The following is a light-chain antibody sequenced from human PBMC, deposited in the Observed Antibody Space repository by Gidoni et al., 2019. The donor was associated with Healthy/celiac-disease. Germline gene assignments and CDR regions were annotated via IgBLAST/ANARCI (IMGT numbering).Light chain of an antibody. CDR1: QGIRND. CDR2: AAS. CDR3: LQDYNYPPT. Sequence: AIQLTQSPSSLAASVGDRVTITCRASQGIRNDLGWYQQKPGKAPKLLIYAASSLQSGVPSRFSGSGSGTDFTLTISSLQPEDFATYYCLQDYNYPPTFGGGTKVEIK. J-gene: IGKJ4*01. V-gene: IGKV1-6*01.